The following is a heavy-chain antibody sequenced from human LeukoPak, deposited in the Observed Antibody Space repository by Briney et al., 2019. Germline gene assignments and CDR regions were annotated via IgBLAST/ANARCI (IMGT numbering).Heavy chain of an antibody. Sequence: PSETLSLTCTVSGGSISGYSWTWIRQPPGQGLEWIGYFHKGRTTSYSPSLTGRVTISVDTAMDQISLKLNSVTAADTAVYYCARGHLGLSPWGQGTLATVSS. CDR3: ARGHLGLSP. V-gene: IGHV4-59*01. J-gene: IGHJ5*02. CDR2: FHKGRTT. D-gene: IGHD3-10*01. CDR1: GGSISGYS.